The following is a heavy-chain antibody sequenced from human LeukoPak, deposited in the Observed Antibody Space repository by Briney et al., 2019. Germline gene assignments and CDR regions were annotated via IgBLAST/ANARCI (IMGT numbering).Heavy chain of an antibody. CDR2: INPSGGST. CDR1: GYTFTSYY. CDR3: ARAPGYCSGGSCSWFDY. V-gene: IGHV1-46*01. J-gene: IGHJ4*02. D-gene: IGHD2-15*01. Sequence: ASVKVSCKASGYTFTSYYMHWVRQAPGQGLEWMGVINPSGGSTSYAQKFQGRVTMTRDTSTSTVCMELSSLRSEDTAVYYCARAPGYCSGGSCSWFDYWGQGTLVTVSS.